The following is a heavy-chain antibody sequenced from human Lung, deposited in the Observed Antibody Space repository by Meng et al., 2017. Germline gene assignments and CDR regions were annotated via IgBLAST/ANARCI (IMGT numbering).Heavy chain of an antibody. CDR2: INHSGST. V-gene: IGHV4-34*01. Sequence: QVQLQWGGAGLLKPSETLSLTCVVSGGSFSDYYWSWIRQPPGKGLEWIGEINHSGSTNYNPSLESRATISVDTSQNNLSLKLSSVTAADSAVYYCARGPTTMAHDFDYWGQGTLVTVSS. CDR3: ARGPTTMAHDFDY. D-gene: IGHD4-11*01. J-gene: IGHJ4*02. CDR1: GGSFSDYY.